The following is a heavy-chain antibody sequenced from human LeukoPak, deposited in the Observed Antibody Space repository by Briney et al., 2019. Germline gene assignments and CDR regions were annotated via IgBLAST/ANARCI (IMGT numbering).Heavy chain of an antibody. CDR2: IKDDGGEK. CDR3: GVTVRRNPFDY. CDR1: GFSFRTYW. V-gene: IGHV3-7*01. D-gene: IGHD4-23*01. Sequence: GGSLRLSCAAPGFSFRTYWMSWVRQAPGKGREWVANIKDDGGEKYYVDSVKGRFTISRDNTNNSLYLQLNSLTADDTAVYYCGVTVRRNPFDYWGQGTRVTVSS. J-gene: IGHJ4*02.